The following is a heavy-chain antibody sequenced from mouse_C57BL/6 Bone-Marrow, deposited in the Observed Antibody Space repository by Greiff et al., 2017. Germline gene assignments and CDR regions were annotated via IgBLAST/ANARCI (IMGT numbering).Heavy chain of an antibody. CDR2: IYPRSGNT. CDR1: GYTFTSYG. Sequence: QVQLQQSGAELARPGASVKLSCKASGYTFTSYGISWVKQRTGQGLEWIGEIYPRSGNTYYNEKFKGKATLTADKSSSTAYMELRSLTSEDSAVYFCARGWLYDGYDRPWFAYRGQGTLVTVSA. CDR3: ARGWLYDGYDRPWFAY. V-gene: IGHV1-81*01. D-gene: IGHD2-3*01. J-gene: IGHJ3*01.